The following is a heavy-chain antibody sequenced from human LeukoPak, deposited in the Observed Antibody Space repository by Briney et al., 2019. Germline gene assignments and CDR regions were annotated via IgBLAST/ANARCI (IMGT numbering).Heavy chain of an antibody. J-gene: IGHJ4*02. Sequence: GASVKVSCKASGYTFISYAMHWVRQAPGQRLEWMGWINAGNGNTKYSQKFQGRVTITRDTSASTAYMELSSLRSEDTAVYYCARDGTRLRFGYWGQGTLVTVSS. V-gene: IGHV1-3*01. CDR3: ARDGTRLRFGY. CDR2: INAGNGNT. D-gene: IGHD3-3*01. CDR1: GYTFISYA.